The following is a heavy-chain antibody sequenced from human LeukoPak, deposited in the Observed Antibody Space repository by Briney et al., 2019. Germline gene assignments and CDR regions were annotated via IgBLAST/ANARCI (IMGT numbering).Heavy chain of an antibody. J-gene: IGHJ4*02. CDR2: INHSGST. CDR3: ARGTRGI. V-gene: IGHV4-34*01. Sequence: SETLSLTCAVYGGSFSGYYWSWIRQPPGKGLEWIGEINHSGSTNYNPSLKSRVTISVDTSKNQFSLKLSSVTAADTAVYYCARGTRGIWGQGTLVTVSS. CDR1: GGSFSGYY.